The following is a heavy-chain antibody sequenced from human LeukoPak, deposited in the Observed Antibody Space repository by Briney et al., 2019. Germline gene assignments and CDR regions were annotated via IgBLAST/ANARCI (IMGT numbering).Heavy chain of an antibody. D-gene: IGHD2-15*01. Sequence: SETLSLTCTVSGGSISSNSYYWGWIRQPPGKGLEWIGRIYYSGSTYYNPSLKSRVTISVDTSKNQFSLKLSSVTAADTAVYYCATNLGYCSGGSCYRSWFDPWGQGTLVTVSS. CDR3: ATNLGYCSGGSCYRSWFDP. V-gene: IGHV4-39*01. J-gene: IGHJ5*02. CDR1: GGSISSNSYY. CDR2: IYYSGST.